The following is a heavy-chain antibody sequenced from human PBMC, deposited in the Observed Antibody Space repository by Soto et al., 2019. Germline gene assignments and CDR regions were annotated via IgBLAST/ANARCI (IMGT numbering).Heavy chain of an antibody. V-gene: IGHV3-21*01. CDR3: ARDPYSSSSNDY. CDR1: RFTFSGYW. D-gene: IGHD6-6*01. Sequence: GGSLRLSCAASRFTFSGYWMHWVRQAPGKGLEWVSSISSSSSYIYYADSVKGRFTISRDNAKNSLYLQMNSLRAEDTAVYYCARDPYSSSSNDYWGQGTLVTVSS. CDR2: ISSSSSYI. J-gene: IGHJ4*02.